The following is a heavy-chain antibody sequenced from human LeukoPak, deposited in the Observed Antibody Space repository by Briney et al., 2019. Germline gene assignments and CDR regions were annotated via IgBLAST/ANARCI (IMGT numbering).Heavy chain of an antibody. CDR1: GGSFSGYY. CDR3: ARSRNRPYYYYGMDV. J-gene: IGHJ6*02. CDR2: INHSGST. V-gene: IGHV4-34*01. Sequence: SETLFLTCAVYGGSFSGYYWSWIRQPPGKGLEWIGEINHSGSTNYNPSLKSRVTISVDTSKNQFSLKLSSVTAADTAVYYCARSRNRPYYYYGMDVWGQGTTVTVSS.